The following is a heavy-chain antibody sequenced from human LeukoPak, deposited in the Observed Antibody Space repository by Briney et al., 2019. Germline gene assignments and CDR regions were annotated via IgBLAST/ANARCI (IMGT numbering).Heavy chain of an antibody. D-gene: IGHD1-26*01. Sequence: GGSLRLSCAASGFTFDDYAMHWVRQAPGKGLEWVSGITWNSGFVGYADSVRGRFTISRDNSKNTLYLQMNNLRAEDTAVYYCAKDPQDGTYYLGYFDYWGQGTLVTVSS. V-gene: IGHV3-9*01. CDR3: AKDPQDGTYYLGYFDY. J-gene: IGHJ4*02. CDR2: ITWNSGFV. CDR1: GFTFDDYA.